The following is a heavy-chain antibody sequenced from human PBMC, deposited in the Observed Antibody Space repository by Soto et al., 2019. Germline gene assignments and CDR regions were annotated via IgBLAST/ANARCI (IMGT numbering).Heavy chain of an antibody. CDR2: IYYSGST. Sequence: QVQLQESGPGLVKPSQTLSLTCTVSGGSISSGDYYWSWIRQPPGKGLEWIGYIYYSGSTYYNPSLKSRVTISVDTSKNQFSLKLSSVTGADTAVYYCARHTVTTYYYYGMDVWGQGTTVTVSS. J-gene: IGHJ6*02. CDR3: ARHTVTTYYYYGMDV. D-gene: IGHD4-4*01. CDR1: GGSISSGDYY. V-gene: IGHV4-30-4*01.